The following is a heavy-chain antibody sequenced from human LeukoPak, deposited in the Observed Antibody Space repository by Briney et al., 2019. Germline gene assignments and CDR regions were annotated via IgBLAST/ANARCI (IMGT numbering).Heavy chain of an antibody. D-gene: IGHD2-21*01. Sequence: SETLSLTCSVSGGSIDSFYWSWIRQPPGKGLEWIGYIYYTGGTDYNPSLKSRVTISVDRSKSQFSLKLTSVTAADTAVYYCANILYNVGHFDCWGQGILVTVSS. CDR1: GGSIDSFY. CDR2: IYYTGGT. CDR3: ANILYNVGHFDC. J-gene: IGHJ4*02. V-gene: IGHV4-59*01.